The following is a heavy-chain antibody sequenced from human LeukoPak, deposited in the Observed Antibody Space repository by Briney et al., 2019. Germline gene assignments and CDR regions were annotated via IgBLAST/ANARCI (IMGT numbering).Heavy chain of an antibody. V-gene: IGHV3-23*01. Sequence: GGSLRLSCAASGFTFSSYAMSWVRQAPGKGLEWVSAISGSGGSTYYADSVKGRFTISRDNSKNTLYLQMNSLRAEDTAVYYCAKDHYYDSSGYWFDYWGQGTLVTVSS. CDR3: AKDHYYDSSGYWFDY. CDR2: ISGSGGST. D-gene: IGHD3-22*01. CDR1: GFTFSSYA. J-gene: IGHJ4*02.